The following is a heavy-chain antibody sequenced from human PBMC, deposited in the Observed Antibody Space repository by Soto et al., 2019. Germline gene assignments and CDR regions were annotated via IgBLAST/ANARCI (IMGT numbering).Heavy chain of an antibody. CDR2: IKSKTDVGTT. CDR3: TTRSRLRWTLA. Sequence: EVQLVESGGGLVKPGGSLRLSCAASGFTFSNAWMSWVRQAPGKGLEWVGRIKSKTDVGTTDYAAPVKGRFTISRDDSKNTLYLQINSLKTEDTAVYYCTTRSRLRWTLAWGQGTLVTVSS. D-gene: IGHD4-17*01. J-gene: IGHJ4*02. CDR1: GFTFSNAW. V-gene: IGHV3-15*01.